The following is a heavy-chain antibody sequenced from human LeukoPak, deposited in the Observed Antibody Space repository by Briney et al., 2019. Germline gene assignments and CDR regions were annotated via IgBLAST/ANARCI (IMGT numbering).Heavy chain of an antibody. CDR1: GFTVSSHY. CDR2: INSGGST. Sequence: PGGPLRLSCAASGFTVSSHYMSWVRQAPGKGLEWVSVINSGGSTYYADSVKGRFTISRDNSKNTLYLQMNSLRAEDTAVYYCATVGYYDILTGYYSPIDYWGQGTLVTVSS. J-gene: IGHJ4*02. CDR3: ATVGYYDILTGYYSPIDY. D-gene: IGHD3-9*01. V-gene: IGHV3-53*01.